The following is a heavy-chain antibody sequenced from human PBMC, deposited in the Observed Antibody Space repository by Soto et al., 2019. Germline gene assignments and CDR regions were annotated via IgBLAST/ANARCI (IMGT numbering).Heavy chain of an antibody. V-gene: IGHV4-34*12. CDR2: IIHSGST. CDR1: GGSFSGYY. CDR3: ASQIRYYDFWSGTLHGGMDV. D-gene: IGHD3-3*01. Sequence: ETLSLTCAAYGGSFSGYYWSWIRQPPGKGLEWFGEIIHSGSTNYNPSPRSGVTISVDTSKNQFSLKLSPVTAANTAVYNCASQIRYYDFWSGTLHGGMDVWGQGTTVTVSS. J-gene: IGHJ6*02.